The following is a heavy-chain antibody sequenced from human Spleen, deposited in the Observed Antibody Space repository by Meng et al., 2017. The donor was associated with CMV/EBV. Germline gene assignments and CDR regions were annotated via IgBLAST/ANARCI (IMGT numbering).Heavy chain of an antibody. V-gene: IGHV4-34*01. CDR1: GGSFSGYY. J-gene: IGHJ4*02. CDR3: ARGIVATRRGVFYFDY. CDR2: INHSGST. Sequence: SETLSLTCAVYGGSFSGYYWSWIRQPPGKGLEWIGEINHSGSTNYNPSLKSRVTISVDTSKNKFSLKLSSVTAADTAVYYCARGIVATRRGVFYFDYWGQGTLVTVSS. D-gene: IGHD5-12*01.